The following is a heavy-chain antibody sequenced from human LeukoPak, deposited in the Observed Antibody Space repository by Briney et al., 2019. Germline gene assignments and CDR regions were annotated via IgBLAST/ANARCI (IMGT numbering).Heavy chain of an antibody. Sequence: PGGSLRLSCVGSGFSFGSYWMHWVRQAPGKGLVWVSRITSDGSTTSYADSVKGRFTISRDNARNTLYLQMNSLRAEDTAVYYCARDRSGRQYYMDVWGKGATVTVSS. CDR2: ITSDGSTT. CDR1: GFSFGSYW. J-gene: IGHJ6*03. V-gene: IGHV3-74*01. CDR3: ARDRSGRQYYMDV. D-gene: IGHD1-26*01.